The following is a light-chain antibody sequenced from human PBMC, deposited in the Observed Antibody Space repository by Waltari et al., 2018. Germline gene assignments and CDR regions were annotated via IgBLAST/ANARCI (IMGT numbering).Light chain of an antibody. CDR3: CSYVGLGTYV. CDR1: SSDVGNYNL. V-gene: IGLV2-23*02. J-gene: IGLJ1*01. CDR2: EVT. Sequence: QSGLAQPASASGSPGQSIPITCTGPSSDVGNYNLVSWYQQRPGKAPPLLIYEVTKRAPGTSDRFSASKSGNTASLSISGLQAQEDEADYYCCSYVGLGTYVFGTGTKVTV.